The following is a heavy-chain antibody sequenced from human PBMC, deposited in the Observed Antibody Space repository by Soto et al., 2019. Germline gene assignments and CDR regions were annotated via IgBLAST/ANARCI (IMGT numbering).Heavy chain of an antibody. CDR2: IYPGDSDT. V-gene: IGHV5-51*01. CDR3: ARIGPYCSSTSCLNWFDP. J-gene: IGHJ5*02. CDR1: GYSFTSYW. D-gene: IGHD2-2*01. Sequence: GESLKISCKGSGYSFTSYWIGWVRQMPGKGLEWMGIIYPGDSDTRYSPSFQGQVTISADKSISTAYLQWSSLKASDTAMYYCARIGPYCSSTSCLNWFDPWGQGTLVTVSS.